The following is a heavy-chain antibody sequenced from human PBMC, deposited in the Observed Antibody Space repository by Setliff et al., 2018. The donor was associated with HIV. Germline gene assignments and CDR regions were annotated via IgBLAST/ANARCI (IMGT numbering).Heavy chain of an antibody. D-gene: IGHD3-9*01. J-gene: IGHJ5*02. CDR3: ATSPRGTYYDILSGRPRGWFDP. CDR2: IIPIYGTP. Sequence: SVKVSCKASGGTFSSYAITWERQAPGQGPEWMGGIIPIYGTPNYAQRFQGRVTITADESTSTAYMDLSSLTSDDTAVYYCATSPRGTYYDILSGRPRGWFDPWGQGTLVTVSS. CDR1: GGTFSSYA. V-gene: IGHV1-69*13.